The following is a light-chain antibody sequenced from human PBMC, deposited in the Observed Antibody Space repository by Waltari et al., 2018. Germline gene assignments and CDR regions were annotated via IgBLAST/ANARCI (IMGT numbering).Light chain of an antibody. J-gene: IGKJ2*01. CDR3: RRSYTSPYI. Sequence: DIQMTQSPSSLSASVGDRVTITCRASQNISPYVDWYQQKPGKAPKLLIYGASNLQTGVPSRFSGRGSGTEFTLTISRLQPEDFATYDWRRSYTSPYIFGQGTRLEIK. V-gene: IGKV1-39*01. CDR2: GAS. CDR1: QNISPY.